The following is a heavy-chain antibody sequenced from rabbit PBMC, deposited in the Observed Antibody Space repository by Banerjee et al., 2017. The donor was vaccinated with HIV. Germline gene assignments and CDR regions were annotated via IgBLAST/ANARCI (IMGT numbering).Heavy chain of an antibody. Sequence: QEQLEESGGDLVKPEGSLTLTCTASGFSFSSYWMCWVRQAPGKGLEWIACINTISGDTVYATWAKGRFTISKASWTTVTLQMTSLTAADTATYFCARDLAGVIGWNFNLWGQGTLVTVS. J-gene: IGHJ4*01. V-gene: IGHV1S45*01. CDR2: INTISGDT. D-gene: IGHD4-1*01. CDR1: GFSFSSYW. CDR3: ARDLAGVIGWNFNL.